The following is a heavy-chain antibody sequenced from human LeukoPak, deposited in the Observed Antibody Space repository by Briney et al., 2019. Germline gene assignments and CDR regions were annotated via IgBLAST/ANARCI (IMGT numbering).Heavy chain of an antibody. J-gene: IGHJ4*02. D-gene: IGHD6-19*01. CDR2: IYYSGST. CDR3: AGGRRGWYKRIDS. Sequence: SETLSLTRAVSGGSISSYYWSWIRQPPGKGLEWIGYIYYSGSTNYNPSLKSRVTISVDTSKNQFSLKLSSVTAADTAVYYFAGGRRGWYKRIDSWGQGPLATVSS. CDR1: GGSISSYY. V-gene: IGHV4-59*01.